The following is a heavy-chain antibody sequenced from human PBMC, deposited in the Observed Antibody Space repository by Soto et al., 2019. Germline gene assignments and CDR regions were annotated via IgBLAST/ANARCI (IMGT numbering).Heavy chain of an antibody. CDR2: ISGDGVTT. Sequence: EVQLVESGGDLVQRGGSLRLSCAASGFPFSSYGMHWVRHTPGKGLDWVARISGDGVTTYYAYSLTGRFTVSRDNAKNTLSLQIRSLRAEDTAVYHCAREYYGLLTGYYKDYWGQGTLVSVS. J-gene: IGHJ4*02. V-gene: IGHV3-74*01. CDR1: GFPFSSYG. D-gene: IGHD3-9*01. CDR3: AREYYGLLTGYYKDY.